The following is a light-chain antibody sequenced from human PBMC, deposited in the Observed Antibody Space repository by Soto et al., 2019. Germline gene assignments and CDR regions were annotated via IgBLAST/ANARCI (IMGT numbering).Light chain of an antibody. CDR2: DVS. CDR3: SSYTSSNTLYA. Sequence: QSALTQPASVSGSPGQSIAISCTGTTSDVGDYNLVSWYQQHPGKAPKLMIYDVSNRPSGISDRFSASKSGNTASLTISGLQAEDEADYYCSSYTSSNTLYAFGTGTKVTVL. V-gene: IGLV2-14*01. CDR1: TSDVGDYNL. J-gene: IGLJ1*01.